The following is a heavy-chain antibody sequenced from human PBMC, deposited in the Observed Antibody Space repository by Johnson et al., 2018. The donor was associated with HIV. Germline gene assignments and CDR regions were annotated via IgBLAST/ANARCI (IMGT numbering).Heavy chain of an antibody. V-gene: IGHV3-30-3*01. D-gene: IGHD3-10*02. CDR3: AAGLVGYQNIHVPFDI. CDR2: ISYDGSNK. J-gene: IGHJ3*02. Sequence: QVQLVESGGGLVKPGGSLRLSCAASGFTYSTYAMHWVRQAPGKGLEWVAVISYDGSNKYYADSVKGRFTISRDNSKNTLYLQMNSLRAEDTAVYYCAAGLVGYQNIHVPFDIWGQGTMVTVSS. CDR1: GFTYSTYA.